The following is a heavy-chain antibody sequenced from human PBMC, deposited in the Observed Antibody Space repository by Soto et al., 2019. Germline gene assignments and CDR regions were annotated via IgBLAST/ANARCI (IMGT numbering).Heavy chain of an antibody. CDR1: GGSISSYY. CDR3: ASGGDPYGDYEYYFDY. V-gene: IGHV4-59*01. Sequence: SETLSLTCTVSGGSISSYYWSWIRQPPGKGLEWIGYIYYSGSTNYNPSLKSRVTISVDTSKNQFSLKLSSVTAADTAVYYCASGGDPYGDYEYYFDYWGQGTLVTVSS. D-gene: IGHD4-17*01. CDR2: IYYSGST. J-gene: IGHJ4*02.